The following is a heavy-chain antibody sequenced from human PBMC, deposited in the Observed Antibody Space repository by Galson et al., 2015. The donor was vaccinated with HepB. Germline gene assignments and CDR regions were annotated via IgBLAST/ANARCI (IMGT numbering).Heavy chain of an antibody. Sequence: SCKASGYTFTSYGMHRVRQAPGKGLEWVAVIWYDGSNKYYADSVKGRFTISRDNSKNTLYLQMNSLKASDTAMYYCAGRHYYDSSGYYLSDAFDIWGQGTIVTVSS. D-gene: IGHD3-22*01. CDR1: GYTFTSYG. CDR2: IWYDGSNK. CDR3: AGRHYYDSSGYYLSDAFDI. J-gene: IGHJ3*02. V-gene: IGHV3-33*01.